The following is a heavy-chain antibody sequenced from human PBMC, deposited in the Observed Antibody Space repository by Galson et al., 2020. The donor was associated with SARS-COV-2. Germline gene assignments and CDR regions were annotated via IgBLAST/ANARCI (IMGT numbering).Heavy chain of an antibody. J-gene: IGHJ4*02. CDR1: GIPFSSNA. CDR3: AKRPSYYDILAGYEFRVYLDY. CDR2: NSGSGGST. V-gene: IGHV3-23*01. Sequence: GEFLELSCAASGIPFSSNAQSWVRPAPGKRLEWVSTNSGSGGSTYYPDSVKGRFPIYRDNSKNTLYLQMHSLRAEDTDVYSCAKRPSYYDILAGYEFRVYLDYWGQGTLVVVSS. D-gene: IGHD3-9*01.